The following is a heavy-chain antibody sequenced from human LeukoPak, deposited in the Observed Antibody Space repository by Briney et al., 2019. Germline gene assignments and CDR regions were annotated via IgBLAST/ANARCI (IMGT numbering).Heavy chain of an antibody. V-gene: IGHV4-39*07. Sequence: PSETLSLTCTVSGGSISSSSYYWGWIRQPPGKGLEWIGSIYYSGSTYYNPSLKSRVTISVDTSKNQFSLKLSSVTAADTAVYYCAAQSYSGSYYAHWGQGTLVTVSS. D-gene: IGHD1-26*01. J-gene: IGHJ1*01. CDR1: GGSISSSSYY. CDR3: AAQSYSGSYYAH. CDR2: IYYSGST.